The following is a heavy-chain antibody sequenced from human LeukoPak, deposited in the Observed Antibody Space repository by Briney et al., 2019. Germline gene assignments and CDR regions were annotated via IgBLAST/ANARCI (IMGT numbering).Heavy chain of an antibody. V-gene: IGHV1-69*13. J-gene: IGHJ4*02. CDR2: IIPIFGTA. CDR3: ARFSVNYYDSSGYYDY. CDR1: GGTFSSYA. Sequence: SVKVSCKASGGTFSSYAVSWVRQAPGQGLEWMGGIIPIFGTANYAQKFQGRVTITADESTSTAYMELSSLRSEDTAAYYCARFSVNYYDSSGYYDYWGQGTLVTVSS. D-gene: IGHD3-22*01.